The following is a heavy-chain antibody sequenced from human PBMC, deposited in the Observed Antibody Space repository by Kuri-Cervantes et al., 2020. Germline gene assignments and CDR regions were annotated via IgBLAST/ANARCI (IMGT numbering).Heavy chain of an antibody. D-gene: IGHD3-10*01. V-gene: IGHV3-11*04. J-gene: IGHJ4*02. Sequence: GESLKISCAASGFTFSDYYMSWIRQAPGKGLEWVSYLSNSGNTIYYADSVKGRFTISRDNAKNSLYLQMNSLRAEDTAVYYCARGGAMVQVNDYWGQGTLVTVSS. CDR2: LSNSGNTI. CDR3: ARGGAMVQVNDY. CDR1: GFTFSDYY.